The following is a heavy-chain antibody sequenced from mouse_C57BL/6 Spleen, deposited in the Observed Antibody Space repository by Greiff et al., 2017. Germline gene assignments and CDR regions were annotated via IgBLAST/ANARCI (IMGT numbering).Heavy chain of an antibody. V-gene: IGHV2-5*01. Sequence: QVQLQQSGPGLVQPSQSLYITCTVSGFSLTSYCVHWVRQSPGKGLEWMGVIWRGGSTDYYAAFMSSLGITTDHSTCKVFFKMNSLQADDTARYDCATGSSCAYWGQGTTLTVSS. J-gene: IGHJ2*01. CDR3: ATGSSCAY. CDR1: GFSLTSYC. D-gene: IGHD1-1*01. CDR2: IWRGGST.